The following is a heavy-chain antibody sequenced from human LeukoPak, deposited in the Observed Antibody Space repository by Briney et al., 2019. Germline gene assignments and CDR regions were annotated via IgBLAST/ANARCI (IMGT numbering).Heavy chain of an antibody. CDR3: ARDWHYYDSSGYFDY. J-gene: IGHJ4*02. CDR1: GFTFSSYA. CDR2: ISYDGSNK. Sequence: GSLRLSRAASGFTFSSYAMHWVRQAPGKGLEWVAVISYDGSNKYYADSVKGRFTISRDNSKNTLYLQMNSLRAEDTAVYYCARDWHYYDSSGYFDYWGQGTLVTVSS. D-gene: IGHD3-22*01. V-gene: IGHV3-30-3*01.